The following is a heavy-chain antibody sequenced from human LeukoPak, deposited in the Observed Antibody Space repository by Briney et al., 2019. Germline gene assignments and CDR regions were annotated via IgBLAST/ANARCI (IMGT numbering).Heavy chain of an antibody. CDR2: IWYDGSIK. J-gene: IGHJ3*02. D-gene: IGHD1-26*01. V-gene: IGHV3-33*01. Sequence: GALRLSCAASGFTFSSFGMHWVRQAPGKGPEWVAVIWYDGSIKYYADSVKGRFTISRDNSKNTLYLQMNSLRAEDAAVYYCARDRGGYYPFDAFDIWGQGTMVTVSS. CDR1: GFTFSSFG. CDR3: ARDRGGYYPFDAFDI.